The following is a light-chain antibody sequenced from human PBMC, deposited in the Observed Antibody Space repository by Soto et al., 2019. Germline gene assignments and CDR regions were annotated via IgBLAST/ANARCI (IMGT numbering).Light chain of an antibody. CDR2: AAA. CDR1: QGISSY. CDR3: QQYFIYPYT. J-gene: IGKJ2*01. Sequence: AIRMTQSPSSFSASTGDRVTITCRASQGISSYLAWYQQKPGKAPNLLIYAAATLQRGAPSRFSGSGSGTDFTPTISRLQSEDFATYYCQQYFIYPYTFGQGTKLEI. V-gene: IGKV1-8*01.